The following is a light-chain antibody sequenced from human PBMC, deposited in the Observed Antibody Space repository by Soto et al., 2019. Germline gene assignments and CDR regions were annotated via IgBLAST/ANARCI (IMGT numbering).Light chain of an antibody. Sequence: QTVVTQEPSFSVSPGGKVTLTCGLSYGSVSTSYYPSWYQQTPGQAPRTLIYSTNTRSSGVPDRFSGAIHGNKAALTITGANADNKSENYCVLYMVSGNSAFSVGTQLTVL. CDR1: YGSVSTSYY. J-gene: IGLJ2*01. V-gene: IGLV8-61*01. CDR2: STN. CDR3: VLYMVSGNSA.